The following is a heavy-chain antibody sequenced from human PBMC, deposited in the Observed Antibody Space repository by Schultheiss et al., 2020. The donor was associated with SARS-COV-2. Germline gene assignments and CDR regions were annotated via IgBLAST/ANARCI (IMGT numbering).Heavy chain of an antibody. D-gene: IGHD3-22*01. Sequence: GGSLRLSCAASGFTFSSYSMNWVRQAPGKGLEWVSSISSSSSYIYYADSVKGRFTISRDNAKNSLYLQMNSLRAEDTAVYYCARAYYYDSSGLTPADIWVQGTMVTVSS. V-gene: IGHV3-21*01. CDR2: ISSSSSYI. J-gene: IGHJ3*02. CDR1: GFTFSSYS. CDR3: ARAYYYDSSGLTPADI.